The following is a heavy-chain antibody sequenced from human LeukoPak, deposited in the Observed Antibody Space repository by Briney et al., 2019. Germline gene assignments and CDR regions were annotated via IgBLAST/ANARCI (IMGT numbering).Heavy chain of an antibody. CDR3: ARSDGSSWRNFDY. V-gene: IGHV4-59*01. CDR2: IYYSGST. D-gene: IGHD6-13*01. J-gene: IGHJ4*02. Sequence: SGTLSLTCTVSGGSISSYYWSWIRQPPGKGLEWIGYIYYSGSTNYNPSLKSRVTISVDTSKNQFSLKLSSVTAADTAVYYCARSDGSSWRNFDYWGQGTLVTVSS. CDR1: GGSISSYY.